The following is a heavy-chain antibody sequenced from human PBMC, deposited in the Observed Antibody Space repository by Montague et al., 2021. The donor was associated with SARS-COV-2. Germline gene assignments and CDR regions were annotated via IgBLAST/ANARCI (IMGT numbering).Heavy chain of an antibody. CDR2: IYYSGSVTT. Sequence: SETLSLTCSVSGGSINNYYWGWVRQSPGKGLEWIGYIYYSGSVTTSYNPPLKSRVSISVDTSENQFSLKLTPVTAADTAVYYCARRGGGEVFARFMYWYFDVWSRGSLVTVSS. D-gene: IGHD2-21*01. J-gene: IGHJ2*01. CDR1: GGSINNYY. V-gene: IGHV4-59*13. CDR3: ARRGGGEVFARFMYWYFDV.